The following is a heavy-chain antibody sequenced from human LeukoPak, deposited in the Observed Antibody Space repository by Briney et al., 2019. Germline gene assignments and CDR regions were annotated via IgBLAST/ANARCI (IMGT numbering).Heavy chain of an antibody. CDR1: GFTFDDYA. CDR2: ISWNSGSI. V-gene: IGHV3-9*01. D-gene: IGHD4/OR15-4a*01. CDR3: AKDSRGWLTYGMDV. J-gene: IGHJ6*02. Sequence: GGSLRLSCAASGFTFDDYAMHWVRQAPGKGLEWVSSISWNSGSIGYADSVKGRFTISRDNAKNSLYLRMNSLRAEDTALYYCAKDSRGWLTYGMDVWGQGTTVTVSS.